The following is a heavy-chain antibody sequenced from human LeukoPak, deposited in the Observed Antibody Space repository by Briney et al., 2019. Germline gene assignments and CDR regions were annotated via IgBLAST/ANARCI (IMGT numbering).Heavy chain of an antibody. CDR3: AKCGSSWYYFDY. D-gene: IGHD6-13*01. J-gene: IGHJ4*02. CDR1: GFTFSSYA. Sequence: GGSLRLSCAASGFTFSSYAMSWVRQAPGKGLEWVSAISGSGGSTYYADSVKGRFTISRDNSKNTLHLQMNSLRAEDTAVYYCAKCGSSWYYFDYWGQGTLVTVSS. CDR2: ISGSGGST. V-gene: IGHV3-23*01.